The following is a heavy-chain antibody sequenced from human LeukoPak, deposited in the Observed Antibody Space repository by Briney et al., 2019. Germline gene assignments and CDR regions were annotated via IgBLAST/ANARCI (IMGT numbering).Heavy chain of an antibody. CDR1: AFTFSSYA. J-gene: IGHJ5*02. Sequence: LTGGSLRLSCAASAFTFSSYAMSWVRQAPGKGLEWVSDISGSGATTHYADSVKGRFTISRDNSKNTLYLQMNSLRAEDTAVYYCAKGGLYGAQVDPWGRGTLVTVSS. V-gene: IGHV3-23*01. CDR3: AKGGLYGAQVDP. CDR2: ISGSGATT. D-gene: IGHD4-17*01.